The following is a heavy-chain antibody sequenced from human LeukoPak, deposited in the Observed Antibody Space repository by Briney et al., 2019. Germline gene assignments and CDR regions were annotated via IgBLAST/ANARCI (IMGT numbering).Heavy chain of an antibody. CDR2: ISTSAGST. Sequence: GGSLRLSCAASGFTFSSYAMSWVRRAPGKGLEWVSAISTSAGSTYYADSVKGRFTISRDNSKNTLHLQMNSLRAEDTAVYYCAKELLTTAYSASDFWGQGTLVTVSS. CDR1: GFTFSSYA. D-gene: IGHD4/OR15-4a*01. CDR3: AKELLTTAYSASDF. J-gene: IGHJ4*02. V-gene: IGHV3-23*01.